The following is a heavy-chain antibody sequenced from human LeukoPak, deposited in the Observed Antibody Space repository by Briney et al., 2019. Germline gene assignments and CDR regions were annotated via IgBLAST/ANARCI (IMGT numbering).Heavy chain of an antibody. V-gene: IGHV4-59*01. J-gene: IGHJ4*02. CDR2: IRHSGRT. D-gene: IGHD6-19*01. CDR1: DDSINRDF. CDR3: ARLPDISGWPFDY. Sequence: PSETLSLTCTASDDSINRDFWTWIRQPPGKGLEWIGYIRHSGRTEYNPSLQNRVTTSIDRSKNQFSLRLTSVTAADTAIYYCARLPDISGWPFDYWGQGMLVTVSS.